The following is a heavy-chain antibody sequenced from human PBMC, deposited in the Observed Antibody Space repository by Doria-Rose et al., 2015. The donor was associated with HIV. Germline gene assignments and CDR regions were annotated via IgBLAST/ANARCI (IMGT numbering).Heavy chain of an antibody. J-gene: IGHJ6*03. Sequence: VQLVESGGGLVQPGRSLRLSCVGSGFSFESYAMHRVRLAPVKGLEWVAGISWDSDATGNAVSVECRFTSSRDNAKNSVYLEMRSLRPEDTAFYYCAKAPIIGPKYYYYMDVWGKGTSVTVSS. CDR2: ISWDSDAT. V-gene: IGHV3-9*01. D-gene: IGHD3-3*01. CDR3: AKAPIIGPKYYYYMDV. CDR1: GFSFESYA.